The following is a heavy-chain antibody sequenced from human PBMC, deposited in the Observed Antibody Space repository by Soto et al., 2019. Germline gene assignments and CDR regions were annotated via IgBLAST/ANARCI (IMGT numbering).Heavy chain of an antibody. V-gene: IGHV4-59*08. CDR1: GGSISSYY. J-gene: IGHJ6*03. Sequence: PSETLSLTCTVSGGSISSYYWSWIRQPPGKGLEWIGYIYYSGSTNYNPSLKSRVTISVDTSKNQFSLKLSSVTAADTAVYYCARYSYVYYYMDVWGKGTTVTVSS. CDR3: ARYSYVYYYMDV. D-gene: IGHD5-18*01. CDR2: IYYSGST.